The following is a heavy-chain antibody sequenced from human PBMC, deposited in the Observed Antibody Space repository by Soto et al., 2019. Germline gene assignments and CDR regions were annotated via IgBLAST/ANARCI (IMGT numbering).Heavy chain of an antibody. CDR3: GAAYCGGDCYSVPPFDP. CDR2: IIPIFGTA. V-gene: IGHV1-69*13. CDR1: GGTFSSYA. J-gene: IGHJ5*02. Sequence: SVKVSCKAPGGTFSSYAISWVRQAPGQGLEWMGGIIPIFGTANYAQKFQGRVTITADESTSTAYMELSSLRSEDTAVYYCGAAYCGGDCYSVPPFDPWGQGTLVTVSS. D-gene: IGHD2-21*02.